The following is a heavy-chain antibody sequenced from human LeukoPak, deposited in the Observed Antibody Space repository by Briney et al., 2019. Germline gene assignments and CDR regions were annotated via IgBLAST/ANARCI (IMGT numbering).Heavy chain of an antibody. CDR3: AKDRSLDGGNSNGYFDS. D-gene: IGHD4-23*01. CDR1: GFTFSSYA. V-gene: IGHV3-23*01. J-gene: IGHJ4*02. CDR2: ISGSAGST. Sequence: GGSLRLSCAASGFTFSSYAMNWVRQAPGKGLEWVSIISGSAGSTYYADSAKGRFTISRDNSKNTLFLQMNSLRAEDTAVYYCAKDRSLDGGNSNGYFDSWGQGTLVTVSS.